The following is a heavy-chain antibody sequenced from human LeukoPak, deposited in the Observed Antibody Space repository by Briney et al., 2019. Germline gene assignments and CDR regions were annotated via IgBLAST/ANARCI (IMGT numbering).Heavy chain of an antibody. Sequence: PTGGSLSLSCAASGFTVSSNYMSWVRQAPGKGLEWVSVIFSASYTFYADSVKGRFTISRDSSKNTLYLQMNSLRAEDTAVYYCAKLWENDYGDFWGQGTLVTVSS. V-gene: IGHV3-53*01. CDR3: AKLWENDYGDF. CDR1: GFTVSSNY. D-gene: IGHD3-16*01. CDR2: IFSASYT. J-gene: IGHJ4*02.